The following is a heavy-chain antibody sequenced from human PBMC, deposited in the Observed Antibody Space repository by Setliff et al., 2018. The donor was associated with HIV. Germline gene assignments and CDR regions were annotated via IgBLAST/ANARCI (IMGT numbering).Heavy chain of an antibody. CDR3: ARDFKRYNSPCRFDP. CDR1: NGSISSGTFY. D-gene: IGHD6-13*01. J-gene: IGHJ5*02. Sequence: SETLSLTCTVSNGSISSGTFYWNWIRQPAGKGLEWIGRINTSGSTNYNPSLKSRVTISVDKSQNQFSLKLSSVTAADTAVYYCARDFKRYNSPCRFDPWGQGTLV. CDR2: INTSGST. V-gene: IGHV4-61*02.